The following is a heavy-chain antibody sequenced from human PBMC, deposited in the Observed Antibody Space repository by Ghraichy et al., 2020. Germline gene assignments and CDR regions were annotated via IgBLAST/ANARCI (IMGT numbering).Heavy chain of an antibody. Sequence: GGSLRLSCAASGFTFEVYTMHWVRQAPGKGLEWVSLITWDGGTTSYADSVTGRFTISRDNSKNSLYLQMSSLRTEDTALYYCGKDIFGRVCSSNSCYGDWYFDLWGRGTLVTVSS. CDR3: GKDIFGRVCSSNSCYGDWYFDL. V-gene: IGHV3-43*01. J-gene: IGHJ2*01. D-gene: IGHD2-2*01. CDR2: ITWDGGTT. CDR1: GFTFEVYT.